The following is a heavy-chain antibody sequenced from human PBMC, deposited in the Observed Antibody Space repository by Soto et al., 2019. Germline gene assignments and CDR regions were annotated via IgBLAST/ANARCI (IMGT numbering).Heavy chain of an antibody. CDR2: IIPIFGTA. CDR1: GGTFSSYA. D-gene: IGHD6-6*01. Sequence: SVKVSCKASGGTFSSYAISWVRQAPGQGLEWMGGIIPIFGTANYAQKFQGRVTITADESTSTAYMELSSLRSEDTAVYYCAGTLAALYAFDIWGQGTMVTVSS. CDR3: AGTLAALYAFDI. J-gene: IGHJ3*02. V-gene: IGHV1-69*13.